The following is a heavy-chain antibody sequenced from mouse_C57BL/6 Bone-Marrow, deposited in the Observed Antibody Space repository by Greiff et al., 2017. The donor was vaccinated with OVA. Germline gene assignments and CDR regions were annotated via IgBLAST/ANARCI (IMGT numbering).Heavy chain of an antibody. V-gene: IGHV14-4*01. CDR2: IDPENGDT. D-gene: IGHD4-1*01. Sequence: EVQLQQSGAELVRPGASVKLSCTASGFNIKDDYMHWVKQRPEQGLEWIGWIDPENGDTEYASKFQGKATITADTSSNTAYLQLSSLTSEDTAVYYCSNWDWYFDVWGTGTTVTVSS. CDR3: SNWDWYFDV. J-gene: IGHJ1*03. CDR1: GFNIKDDY.